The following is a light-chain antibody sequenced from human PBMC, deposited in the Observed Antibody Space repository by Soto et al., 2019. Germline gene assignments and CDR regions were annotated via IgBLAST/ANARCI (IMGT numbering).Light chain of an antibody. Sequence: QSVLNQPPSASGTPGQRVTISCSGSSSNIGSNTVNWYQQLQGTAPKLLIYSNNQRTSGVPDRFSGSKSGTSASLAISGLQSEDEAEYYCAAWDDSLNGVVFGGGTKLTVL. V-gene: IGLV1-44*01. CDR3: AAWDDSLNGVV. CDR1: SSNIGSNT. J-gene: IGLJ2*01. CDR2: SNN.